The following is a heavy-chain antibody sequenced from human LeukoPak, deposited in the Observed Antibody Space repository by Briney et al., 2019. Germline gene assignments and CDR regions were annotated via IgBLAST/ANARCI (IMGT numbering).Heavy chain of an antibody. J-gene: IGHJ4*02. CDR3: ARDPTYYLRYGYFDS. V-gene: IGHV1-3*01. CDR2: IYAGNGNV. D-gene: IGHD1-26*01. Sequence: ASVKVSCKASGYTLSTYTMHWLRQAPGQRPEWMGCIYAGNGNVKYSQNFQARVTITRDTSASTAYLELSSLRSEDTAVYYCARDPTYYLRYGYFDSWGQGTLVTVSS. CDR1: GYTLSTYT.